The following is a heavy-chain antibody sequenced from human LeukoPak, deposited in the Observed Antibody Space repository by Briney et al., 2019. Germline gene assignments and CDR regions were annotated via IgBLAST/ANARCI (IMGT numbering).Heavy chain of an antibody. CDR2: IHHSGSA. J-gene: IGHJ6*02. Sequence: PSETLSLTCTVSSGSISSGNYYWRFIRQHPVKGLKWIGYIHHSGSAYYNLSLKSRVTMSVDTSKNQISLNLTSVTAADTAVYYCARDRSLSSYGDYGLDVWGQGTTVTVSS. D-gene: IGHD4-17*01. V-gene: IGHV4-31*03. CDR3: ARDRSLSSYGDYGLDV. CDR1: SGSISSGNYY.